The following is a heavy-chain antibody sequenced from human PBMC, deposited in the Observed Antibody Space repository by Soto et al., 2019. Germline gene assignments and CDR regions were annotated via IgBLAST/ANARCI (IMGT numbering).Heavy chain of an antibody. CDR2: VYSLGIS. D-gene: IGHD2-21*02. Sequence: QVHLQESGPGLVRPSQTVSLTCTVSGASISSGDYYYSWIRQSQGKGLEWLGYVYSLGISYSNPSIESRLNISGVTSKNQFFLKLTSVTAADTAVYYCATYSGDTGWQFDFWGQGTLVTVSS. V-gene: IGHV4-30-4*01. CDR1: GASISSGDYY. J-gene: IGHJ4*02. CDR3: ATYSGDTGWQFDF.